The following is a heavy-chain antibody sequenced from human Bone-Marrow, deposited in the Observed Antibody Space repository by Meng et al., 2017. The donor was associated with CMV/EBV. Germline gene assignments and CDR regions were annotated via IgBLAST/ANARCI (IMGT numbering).Heavy chain of an antibody. Sequence: GESLKISCAASGFTFSSYGMHWVRQAPGKGLEWVAVIWYDGSNKYYADSVKGRFTISRDNSKNTLYLQMNSLRAEDTAVYYCARDNPGYSSSWYVPYYYGMDVWGQGTTVTVSS. V-gene: IGHV3-33*01. J-gene: IGHJ6*02. CDR2: IWYDGSNK. CDR3: ARDNPGYSSSWYVPYYYGMDV. CDR1: GFTFSSYG. D-gene: IGHD6-13*01.